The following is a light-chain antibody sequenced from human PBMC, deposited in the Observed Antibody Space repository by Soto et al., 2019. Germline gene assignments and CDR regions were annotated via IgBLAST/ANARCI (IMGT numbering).Light chain of an antibody. J-gene: IGLJ1*01. CDR1: SSDVGGYNY. V-gene: IGLV2-14*03. CDR2: DVT. Sequence: QSALTQPASVSGSPGQSITISCTGTSSDVGGYNYVSWYQHHPGKAPKLIIYDVTRRPSGVSDRFSGSKSGNTASLTISGLQAEDEADYYCNSYSGGNTLYVFGSGTKVTVL. CDR3: NSYSGGNTLYV.